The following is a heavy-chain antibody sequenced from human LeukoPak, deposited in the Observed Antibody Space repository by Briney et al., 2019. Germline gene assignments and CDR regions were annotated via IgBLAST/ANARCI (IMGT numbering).Heavy chain of an antibody. CDR1: GGSISSYY. CDR3: ARAGGRGGYGNYYYYMDV. CDR2: IYYSGST. J-gene: IGHJ6*03. D-gene: IGHD5-12*01. V-gene: IGHV4-59*12. Sequence: SETLSLTCTVSGGSISSYYWSWIRQPPGKGLEWIGYIYYSGSTNYNPSLKSRVTISVDTSKNQFSLKLSSVTAADTAVYYCARAGGRGGYGNYYYYMDVWGKGTTVTVSS.